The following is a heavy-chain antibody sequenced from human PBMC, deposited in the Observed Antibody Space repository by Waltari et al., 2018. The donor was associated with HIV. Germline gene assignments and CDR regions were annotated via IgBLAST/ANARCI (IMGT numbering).Heavy chain of an antibody. CDR1: GGSLSSAPYF. CDR2: IYHSGDS. Sequence: QVRLQESGPGLVKPSQTLSLPCPVSGGSLSSAPYFWSWIRQPPGKGLEWIGYIYHSGDSYYNPSLKSRVTISMDTSKKQFSLRLSSVTAADTAVYYCARGGDFWSGFPVWGQGTTVTISS. CDR3: ARGGDFWSGFPV. J-gene: IGHJ6*02. D-gene: IGHD3-3*01. V-gene: IGHV4-30-4*01.